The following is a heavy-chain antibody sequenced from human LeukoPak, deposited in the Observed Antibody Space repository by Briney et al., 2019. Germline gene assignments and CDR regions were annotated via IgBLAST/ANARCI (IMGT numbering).Heavy chain of an antibody. CDR3: ARHKSYYDFWSGYYSGAFDI. CDR2: IYPGDSDT. D-gene: IGHD3-3*01. CDR1: GYSFTSYW. Sequence: LGESLKISCKGSGYSFTSYWIGWVRQLPGKGLEWMGIIYPGDSDTRYSPSFQGQVTISADKSISTAYLQWSSLKASDTAMYYCARHKSYYDFWSGYYSGAFDIWGQGTMVTVSS. V-gene: IGHV5-51*01. J-gene: IGHJ3*02.